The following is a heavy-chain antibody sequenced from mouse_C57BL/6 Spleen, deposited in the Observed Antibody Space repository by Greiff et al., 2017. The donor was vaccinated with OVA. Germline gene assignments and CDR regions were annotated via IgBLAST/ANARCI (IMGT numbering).Heavy chain of an antibody. J-gene: IGHJ2*01. D-gene: IGHD4-1*01. V-gene: IGHV1-69*01. CDR3: ARRVTGTGAFDD. CDR1: GYTFTSYW. CDR2: IDPSASYT. Sequence: QVQLQQPGAELVMPGASVKLSCKASGYTFTSYWMHWVKQRPGQGLEWIGEIDPSASYTNYNQKFKGKSPLTVSNSSSTPSMQLVSLTSEESAVYYCARRVTGTGAFDDWGQGTTLTGSS.